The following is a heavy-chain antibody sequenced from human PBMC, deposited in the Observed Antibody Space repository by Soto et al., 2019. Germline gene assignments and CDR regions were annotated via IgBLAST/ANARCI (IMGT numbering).Heavy chain of an antibody. Sequence: PGGSLRLSCAASGFTFASHAMNWVRQAPGKGLQWVSTITDSGGRTYYADSVKGRFTISRDNAENSLFLQMNSLRAEDTAVYYCARDRSWAFDNRGQGTPVTVSS. CDR2: ITDSGGRT. J-gene: IGHJ4*02. D-gene: IGHD1-26*01. CDR3: ARDRSWAFDN. CDR1: GFTFASHA. V-gene: IGHV3-23*01.